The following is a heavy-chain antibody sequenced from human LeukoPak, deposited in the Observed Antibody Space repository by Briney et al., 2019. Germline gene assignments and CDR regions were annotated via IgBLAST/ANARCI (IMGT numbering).Heavy chain of an antibody. CDR1: GFTFSASY. D-gene: IGHD1-1*01. CDR3: ARDPRTVRI. J-gene: IGHJ4*02. V-gene: IGHV3-11*06. CDR2: ISGDSGDT. Sequence: GGSLRLSCAASGFTFSASYMTWVRQAPGKWLEWLSYISGDSGDTNYADSVKGRFTISRDNAKNSLYLQMNSLRVEDTAVYFCARDPRTVRIWGQGTLVTVSS.